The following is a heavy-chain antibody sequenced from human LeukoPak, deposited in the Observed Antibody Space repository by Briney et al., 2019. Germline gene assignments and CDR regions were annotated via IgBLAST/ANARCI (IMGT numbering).Heavy chain of an antibody. CDR1: GGSISSYY. V-gene: IGHV4-59*01. CDR3: ARDLGYTVTGYNWFDP. Sequence: SETLSLTCTVSGGSISSYYWSWIRQPPGKGLEWIGYIYYSGSTNYNPSLKSRVTISVDTSKNQFSLKLSPVTAADTAVYYCARDLGYTVTGYNWFDPWGQGTLVTVSS. CDR2: IYYSGST. D-gene: IGHD4-17*01. J-gene: IGHJ5*02.